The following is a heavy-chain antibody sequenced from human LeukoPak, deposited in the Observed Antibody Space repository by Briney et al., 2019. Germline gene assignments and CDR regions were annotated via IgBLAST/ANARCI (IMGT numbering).Heavy chain of an antibody. CDR2: IYYSGST. CDR3: ASLTTVTQGYFDS. CDR1: GGSITSYY. J-gene: IGHJ4*02. D-gene: IGHD4-17*01. V-gene: IGHV4-59*08. Sequence: SETLSLTCTVSGGSITSYYWSCIRQPPGKGLEWIGYIYYSGSTNYNPSLKSRLSISVDASKNQFSLKLSSVTATDTAVYYCASLTTVTQGYFDSWGQGTLVTVSS.